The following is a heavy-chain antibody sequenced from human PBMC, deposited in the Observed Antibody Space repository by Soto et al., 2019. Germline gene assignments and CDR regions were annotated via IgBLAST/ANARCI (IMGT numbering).Heavy chain of an antibody. Sequence: SVKVSCKASGGTFSSYAISWVRQAPGQGLEWMGGIIPIFGTANYAQKFQGRVTITADESTSTAYMELSSLRSEDTAVYYCARSDYYYDSSGYYYRRKFNWFDPWGQGTLVTVSS. CDR3: ARSDYYYDSSGYYYRRKFNWFDP. V-gene: IGHV1-69*13. CDR2: IIPIFGTA. J-gene: IGHJ5*02. CDR1: GGTFSSYA. D-gene: IGHD3-22*01.